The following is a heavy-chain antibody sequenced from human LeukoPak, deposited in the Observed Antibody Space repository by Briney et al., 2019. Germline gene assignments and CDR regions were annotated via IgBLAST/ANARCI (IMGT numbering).Heavy chain of an antibody. V-gene: IGHV1-18*01. CDR1: GYTFTSYG. CDR3: ASTSAVGATVYYYYGMDV. Sequence: ASVKVSCKASGYTFTSYGISWVRQAPGQGLEWMGWISVYNGNTNYAQKLQGRVTMTTDTSTSTAYMELRSLRSDDTAVYYCASTSAVGATVYYYYGMDVWGQGTTVTVSS. J-gene: IGHJ6*02. D-gene: IGHD1-26*01. CDR2: ISVYNGNT.